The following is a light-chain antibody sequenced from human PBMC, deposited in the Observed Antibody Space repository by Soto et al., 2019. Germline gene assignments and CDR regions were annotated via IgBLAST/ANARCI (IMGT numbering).Light chain of an antibody. CDR3: MQGTDWPLT. J-gene: IGKJ4*01. CDR2: KVS. V-gene: IGKV2-30*02. CDR1: QRLVHSDVNTY. Sequence: DVVLTQSPLSLPGTLGQPASISCRSSQRLVHSDVNTYLNWSQQRPGQSPRRLIYKVSNRESGVPDRFSGSGSGTDFTLKISRLEPEDVGVYYCMQGTDWPLTFGGGTKVDIK.